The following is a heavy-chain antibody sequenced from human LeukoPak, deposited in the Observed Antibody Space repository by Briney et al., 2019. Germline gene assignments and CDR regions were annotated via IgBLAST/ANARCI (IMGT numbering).Heavy chain of an antibody. CDR3: AKVTLVFYGAINY. V-gene: IGHV3-23*01. CDR2: ISGSGGST. CDR1: GFTFSSYA. J-gene: IGHJ4*02. D-gene: IGHD4-17*01. Sequence: GGSLRLSCAASGFTFSSYAMSWVRQAPGKGLEWVSAISGSGGSTYYADSVEGRFTISRDNSKNTLYLQMNSLRVEDTAVYYCAKVTLVFYGAINYWGQGTLVTVSS.